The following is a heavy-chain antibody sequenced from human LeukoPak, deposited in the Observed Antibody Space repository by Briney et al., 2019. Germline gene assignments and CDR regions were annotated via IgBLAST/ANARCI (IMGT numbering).Heavy chain of an antibody. Sequence: GASVKVSCKASGGTFSSYAISWVRQAPGQGLEWMGRIIPILGITNYAQKFQGRVTITADKSTSTAYMELSSLRSEDTAVYYCARDRGFTGTTFFFDYWGQGTLVTVSS. CDR2: IIPILGIT. V-gene: IGHV1-69*04. D-gene: IGHD1-1*01. CDR1: GGTFSSYA. J-gene: IGHJ4*02. CDR3: ARDRGFTGTTFFFDY.